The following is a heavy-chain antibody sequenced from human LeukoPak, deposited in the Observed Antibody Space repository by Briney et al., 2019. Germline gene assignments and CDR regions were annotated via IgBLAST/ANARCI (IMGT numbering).Heavy chain of an antibody. CDR1: GYTFTSYD. D-gene: IGHD3-10*01. CDR3: AAKRGSTGIYYYYYMDV. J-gene: IGHJ6*03. V-gene: IGHV1-8*03. CDR2: MNPNSGNT. Sequence: ASVKVSCKASGYTFTSYDINWVRQATGQGLEWMGWMNPNSGNTGYAQKFQGRVTITRNTSISTAYMELSSLRSEDTAVYYCAAKRGSTGIYYYYYMDVWGKGTTVTVSS.